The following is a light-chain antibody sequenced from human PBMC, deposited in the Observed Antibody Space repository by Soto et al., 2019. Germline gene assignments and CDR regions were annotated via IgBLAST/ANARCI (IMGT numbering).Light chain of an antibody. CDR2: EVS. Sequence: VVTQTPLSLSVAPGQRGSMSCYPNQTVLHMTGETFLFWYLQKPGQSPQLLIYEVSTRVSGVPDRFSGSGSGTDFTLEISRVETDDVGIYYCMQSTQLPPTFGQGTRLEI. J-gene: IGKJ5*01. CDR1: QTVLHMTGETF. V-gene: IGKV2D-29*02. CDR3: MQSTQLPPT.